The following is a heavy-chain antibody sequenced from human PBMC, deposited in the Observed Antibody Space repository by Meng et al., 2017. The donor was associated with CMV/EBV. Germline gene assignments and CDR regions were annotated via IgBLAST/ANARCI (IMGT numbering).Heavy chain of an antibody. CDR3: ARNQWLGPFDY. CDR1: GGSFSGYY. D-gene: IGHD6-19*01. J-gene: IGHJ4*02. CDR2: INHSGST. V-gene: IGHV4-34*01. Sequence: GSLRLSCAVYGGSFSGYYWSWIRQPPGKGLEWIGEINHSGSTNYNPSLKSRVTISVDTPKNQFSLKLSSVTAADTAVYYCARNQWLGPFDYWGQGTLVTVSS.